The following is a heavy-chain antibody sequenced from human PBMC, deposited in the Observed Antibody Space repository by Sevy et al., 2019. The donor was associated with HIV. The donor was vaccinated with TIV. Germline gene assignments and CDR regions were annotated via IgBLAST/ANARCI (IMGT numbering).Heavy chain of an antibody. CDR2: IWYDGSNK. Sequence: GGSLRLSCAASGFTFSSYGIHWVRQAPGKGLEWVAVIWYDGSNKYYADSVKGRFTISRDNSKNTLYLQMNSLRAEDTAVYYCARATGNWGDDAFDIWGQGTMVTVSS. CDR3: ARATGNWGDDAFDI. V-gene: IGHV3-33*01. CDR1: GFTFSSYG. J-gene: IGHJ3*02. D-gene: IGHD7-27*01.